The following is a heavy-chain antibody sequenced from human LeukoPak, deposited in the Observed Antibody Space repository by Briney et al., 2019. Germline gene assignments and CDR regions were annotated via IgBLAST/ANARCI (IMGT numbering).Heavy chain of an antibody. D-gene: IGHD2/OR15-2a*01. CDR2: ITGTDHSM. CDR3: ARGHCNSRNCYWHFDL. Sequence: PGGSLRLSCDASGFIFSDYYMSWIRQAPGKGLEWLSYITGTDHSMRYADSVKGRFAISRDNGKNSLYLQLNSLRAEDTAVYYCARGHCNSRNCYWHFDLWGRGTRVTVSS. CDR1: GFIFSDYY. V-gene: IGHV3-11*01. J-gene: IGHJ2*01.